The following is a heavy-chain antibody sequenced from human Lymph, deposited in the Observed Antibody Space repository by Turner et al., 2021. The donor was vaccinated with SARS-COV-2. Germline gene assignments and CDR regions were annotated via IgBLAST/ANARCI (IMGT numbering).Heavy chain of an antibody. CDR1: GFNVSSNY. CDR3: ARDNPHDAFDI. J-gene: IGHJ3*02. V-gene: IGHV3-53*01. CDR2: IYSGGST. Sequence: EVQLVEPGGGLIQPGGSLRLSCAASGFNVSSNYRSWVRQAPGKGLEWVSVIYSGGSTFYADSVRGRFTISRDNSKNTLYLQMNSLRAEDTAVYYCARDNPHDAFDIWGQGTMVTVSS.